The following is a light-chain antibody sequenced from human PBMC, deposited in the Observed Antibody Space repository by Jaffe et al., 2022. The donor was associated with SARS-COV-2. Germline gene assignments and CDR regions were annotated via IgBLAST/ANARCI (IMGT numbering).Light chain of an antibody. CDR1: SSDVGAFNF. CDR3: SSYVNTNTYV. V-gene: IGLV2-14*01. CDR2: DLT. J-gene: IGLJ1*01. Sequence: QSALTQPASVSGSPGQSITISCSGTSSDVGAFNFVSWYQQLPGKAPQLIIYDLTNRPSGVSNRFSGSKSGNTASLTISGLQAEDEANYYCSSYVNTNTYVFGTGTEVTVL.